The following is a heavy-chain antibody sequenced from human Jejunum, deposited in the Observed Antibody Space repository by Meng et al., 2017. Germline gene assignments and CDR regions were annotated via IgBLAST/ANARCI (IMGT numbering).Heavy chain of an antibody. Sequence: GGSLRLSCVASGFAFGSYIMTWVRQAPGKGLEDVSSMSGSGGMTYYADSVKGRFTISRDNSKNTLYLQMNSLGGDDTATYYCGKVDPITAHTSGWYGVDYWGQGTLVTVSS. CDR2: MSGSGGMT. D-gene: IGHD6-13*01. CDR1: GFAFGSYI. J-gene: IGHJ4*02. CDR3: GKVDPITAHTSGWYGVDY. V-gene: IGHV3-23*01.